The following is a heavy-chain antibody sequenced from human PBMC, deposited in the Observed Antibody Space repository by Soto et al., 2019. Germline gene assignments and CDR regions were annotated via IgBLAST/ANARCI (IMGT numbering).Heavy chain of an antibody. CDR1: GGSISDYY. Sequence: SETLSLTCAVYGGSISDYYWSWIRQPPGKGLEWIGEIDHSGTTNYNPSLKSRATISVDTSKKQFSLKLSSVTAADTAAYYCAREVYVWGSYRYARDAFDIWGRGTVVTVS. D-gene: IGHD3-16*02. J-gene: IGHJ3*02. V-gene: IGHV4-34*01. CDR2: IDHSGTT. CDR3: AREVYVWGSYRYARDAFDI.